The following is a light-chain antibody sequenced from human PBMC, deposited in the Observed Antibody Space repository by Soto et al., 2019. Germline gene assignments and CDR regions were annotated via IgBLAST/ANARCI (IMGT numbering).Light chain of an antibody. CDR2: NVN. CDR3: CSYTSSATV. CDR1: SSDVGSYDY. Sequence: QSALIQPPSVSGSPGQSVTISCTGTSSDVGSYDYVSWYQQHPGTVPKPMIYNVNTQPSGVPDRFSGSKSGNTASMTISGLQAEDEADYYCCSYTSSATVFGTGTKVTVL. J-gene: IGLJ1*01. V-gene: IGLV2-11*01.